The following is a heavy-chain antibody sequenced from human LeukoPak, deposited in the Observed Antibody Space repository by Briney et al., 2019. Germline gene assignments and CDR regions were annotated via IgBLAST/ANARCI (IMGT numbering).Heavy chain of an antibody. D-gene: IGHD5-18*01. V-gene: IGHV3-30*04. Sequence: GGSLRLSCAASGFTFSSYAMHWVRQAPGKGLEWVAVISYDGSNKYYADSVKGRLTISRDNSKNTLYLQMNSLRAEDTAVYYCARTYSYGFAADYWGQGTLVTVSS. CDR1: GFTFSSYA. CDR2: ISYDGSNK. J-gene: IGHJ4*02. CDR3: ARTYSYGFAADY.